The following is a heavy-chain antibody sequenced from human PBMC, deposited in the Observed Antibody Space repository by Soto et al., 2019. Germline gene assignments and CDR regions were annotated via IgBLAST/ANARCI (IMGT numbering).Heavy chain of an antibody. CDR1: GGSISSSNW. Sequence: QVQLQESGPGLVKPSGTLSLTCAVSGGSISSSNWWSWVRQPPGKGLEWIGEIYHSGSTNYNPSLKRRDTIAVDKSKNQVSLKLSSVTAADTAVYYGARAPYGDDRRAFDYWGQGPLVTVSS. V-gene: IGHV4-4*02. CDR2: IYHSGST. J-gene: IGHJ4*02. CDR3: ARAPYGDDRRAFDY. D-gene: IGHD4-17*01.